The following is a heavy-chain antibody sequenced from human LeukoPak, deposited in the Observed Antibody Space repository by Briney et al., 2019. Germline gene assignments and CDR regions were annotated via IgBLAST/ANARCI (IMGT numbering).Heavy chain of an antibody. V-gene: IGHV3-74*01. CDR3: TRDQYSGYGRAFDI. J-gene: IGHJ3*02. CDR2: INRGGSST. CDR1: GSTFSIYW. Sequence: GGSLRLSCAASGSTFSIYWMHWVRQAPGKGLVWVSRINRGGSSTTYADSVKGRFTISRDNAENALYLEVNSLRADDTAVYYCTRDQYSGYGRAFDIWGQGTMVTVSS. D-gene: IGHD5-12*01.